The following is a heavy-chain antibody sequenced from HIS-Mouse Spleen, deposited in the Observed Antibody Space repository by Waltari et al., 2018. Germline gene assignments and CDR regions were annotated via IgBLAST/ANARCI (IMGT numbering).Heavy chain of an antibody. CDR3: ARKRTASGWFDP. J-gene: IGHJ5*02. V-gene: IGHV4-39*01. Sequence: QLQLQESGPGLVKPSETLSLTCTVSGGSISSSSYYWGWIRQPPGKGLEWIGSIYYSRSTYYNPSLKSGGTISGDTSKSQFSRKLSSVTAADTAVYYCARKRTASGWFDPWGQGTLVTVSS. D-gene: IGHD2-21*02. CDR2: IYYSRST. CDR1: GGSISSSSYY.